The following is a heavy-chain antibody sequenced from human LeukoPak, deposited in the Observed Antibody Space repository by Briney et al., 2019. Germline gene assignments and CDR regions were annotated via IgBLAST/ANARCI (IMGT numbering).Heavy chain of an antibody. J-gene: IGHJ4*02. CDR2: INHSGST. CDR3: ARGYSSGWNGTLDY. CDR1: GGSFSGYY. Sequence: TSETLSLACAVYGGSFSGYYWSWIRQPPGKGLEWIGEINHSGSTNYNPSLKSRVTISVDTSKNQFSLKLSSVTAADTAVYYCARGYSSGWNGTLDYWGQGTLVTVSS. D-gene: IGHD6-19*01. V-gene: IGHV4-34*01.